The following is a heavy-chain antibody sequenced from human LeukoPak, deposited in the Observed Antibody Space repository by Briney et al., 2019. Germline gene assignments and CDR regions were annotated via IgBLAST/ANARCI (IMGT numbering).Heavy chain of an antibody. CDR2: IHHSGST. Sequence: PSETLSLTCSVSGGSIVSSTFYWGWVRQPPGKGLEWIGIIHHSGSTYYNSSLKSRVTISVDTSKNTLSLKLSSVTAADTAVYYCATRSRTFDYWGQGTLVTVSS. CDR1: GGSIVSSTFY. CDR3: ATRSRTFDY. V-gene: IGHV4-39*01. J-gene: IGHJ4*02.